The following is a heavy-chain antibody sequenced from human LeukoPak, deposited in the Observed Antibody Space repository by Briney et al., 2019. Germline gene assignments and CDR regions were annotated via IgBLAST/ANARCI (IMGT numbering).Heavy chain of an antibody. CDR1: RFTFSNYA. Sequence: HAGGSLRLSCAASRFTFSNYAMSWVRQAPGKGLEWVSTISGSDDSTYFADSVKGRFTISRDSSKNTLYLRMDSLRAEDTAVYYCVRRPGKAADGPFDPWGQGTLVTVSS. J-gene: IGHJ5*02. V-gene: IGHV3-23*01. D-gene: IGHD6-13*01. CDR2: ISGSDDST. CDR3: VRRPGKAADGPFDP.